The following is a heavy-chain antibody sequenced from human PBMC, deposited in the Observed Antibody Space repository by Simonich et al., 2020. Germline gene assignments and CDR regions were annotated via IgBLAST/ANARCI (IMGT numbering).Heavy chain of an antibody. Sequence: QVQLVQSGAEVKKPGASVKVSCKASGYTFTSYGISWVRQAPGQGLEWMEWIRHKNGNTNYAQKLQGRVTMTTDTSTSTAYMELRSLRSDDTAVYYCARASRGTWWYYYFDYWGQGTLVTVSS. CDR2: IRHKNGNT. CDR1: GYTFTSYG. J-gene: IGHJ4*02. CDR3: ARASRGTWWYYYFDY. D-gene: IGHD2-15*01. V-gene: IGHV1-18*01.